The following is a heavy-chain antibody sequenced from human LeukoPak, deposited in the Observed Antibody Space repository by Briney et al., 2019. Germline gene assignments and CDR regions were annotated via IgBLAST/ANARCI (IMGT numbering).Heavy chain of an antibody. CDR1: GGSINSSSYY. J-gene: IGHJ4*02. CDR2: IYYSGST. Sequence: PSETLSLTCTVSGGSINSSSYYWGWIRQPPGKGLEWIGSIYYSGSTYYNPSLKSRVTISVDTSKNQFSLGLTSVTAADTAIYFCVSSSTSNVEGALEYFDFWGQGTLVTVSS. CDR3: VSSSTSNVEGALEYFDF. V-gene: IGHV4-39*07. D-gene: IGHD6-13*01.